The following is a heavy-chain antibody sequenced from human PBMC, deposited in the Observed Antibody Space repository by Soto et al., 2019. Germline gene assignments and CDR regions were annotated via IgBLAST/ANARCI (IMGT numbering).Heavy chain of an antibody. CDR1: GGTFSSYT. J-gene: IGHJ4*02. CDR3: ARGRGITMVRGVNFDY. V-gene: IGHV1-69*02. CDR2: TTPILGIA. Sequence: QVQLVQSGAEVKKPGSSVKVSCKASGGTFSSYTISWVRQAPGKGLEWMGRTTPILGIANNAQKFQGRVTITADKSTSTAYMELSSLRSEDTAVYYCARGRGITMVRGVNFDYWGQGTLVTVSS. D-gene: IGHD3-10*01.